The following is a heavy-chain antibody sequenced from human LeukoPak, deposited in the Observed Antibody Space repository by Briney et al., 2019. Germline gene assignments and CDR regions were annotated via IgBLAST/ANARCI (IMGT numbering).Heavy chain of an antibody. D-gene: IGHD3-9*01. CDR1: GGSISSGCYY. CDR2: IYYSAST. Sequence: SQTLPLTCTVSGGSISSGCYYWSCIRPHPGKGLEWIGYIYYSASTNYNPSLKSRVIISVDKSKNQFSLKLSSLTAADTAVYYCARELGLRYFDWLSESDAFDIWGQGTMVSVSS. V-gene: IGHV4-31*03. J-gene: IGHJ3*02. CDR3: ARELGLRYFDWLSESDAFDI.